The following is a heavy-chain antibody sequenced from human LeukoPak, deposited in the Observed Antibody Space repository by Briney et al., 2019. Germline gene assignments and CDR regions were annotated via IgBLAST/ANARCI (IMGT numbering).Heavy chain of an antibody. J-gene: IGHJ4*02. CDR3: AKDRGWFGGSLANFDY. Sequence: PGGSLRLSCAASGFTFSSYAMHWVRQAPGKGLEWVAVISYDGSKKYYADSVKGQFTISRDNSKNTLYLEMNSLTAEDTAVYYCAKDRGWFGGSLANFDYWGQGTLVTVSS. CDR2: ISYDGSKK. CDR1: GFTFSSYA. D-gene: IGHD3-10*01. V-gene: IGHV3-30-3*01.